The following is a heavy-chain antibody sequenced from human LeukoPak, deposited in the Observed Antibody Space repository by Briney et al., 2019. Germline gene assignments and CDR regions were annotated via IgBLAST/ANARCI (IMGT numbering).Heavy chain of an antibody. CDR1: GYTLTELS. V-gene: IGHV1-24*01. J-gene: IGHJ4*02. CDR3: AARYSYDPLGIDY. Sequence: ASVKVSCKVSGYTLTELSMHWLRQAPGKGLEWMGGFDPEDGETIYAQKFQGRVTMAEDTSTDTAYMELSSLRSEDTAVYYCAARYSYDPLGIDYWGQGTLVTVSS. CDR2: FDPEDGET. D-gene: IGHD5-18*01.